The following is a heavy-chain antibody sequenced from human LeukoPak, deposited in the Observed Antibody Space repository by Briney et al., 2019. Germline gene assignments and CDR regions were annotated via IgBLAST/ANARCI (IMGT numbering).Heavy chain of an antibody. CDR2: KNPNSGNT. CDR3: ARVNPQLLSDY. J-gene: IGHJ4*02. Sequence: ASVKVSCKASGYTFTGYYMHWVRQAPGQGLEWMGWKNPNSGNTGYAQKFQGRVTMTRNTSISTAYMELSSLRSEDTAVYYCARVNPQLLSDYWGQGTLVTVSS. V-gene: IGHV1-8*02. D-gene: IGHD2/OR15-2a*01. CDR1: GYTFTGYY.